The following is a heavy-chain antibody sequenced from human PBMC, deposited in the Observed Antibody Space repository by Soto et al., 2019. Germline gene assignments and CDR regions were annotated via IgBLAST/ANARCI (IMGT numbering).Heavy chain of an antibody. CDR3: AKSRVFIGAIVTLLDS. D-gene: IGHD3-16*02. CDR2: ISNNGDTA. V-gene: IGHV3-23*01. Sequence: EVQLLESGGGLVQPGGSLTLSCATSGFTFSSYAMVWVRQAAEKGLELVASISNNGDTAYYADSVKGRFTISRGNSENTLYLQMNGLRADDTALYFCAKSRVFIGAIVTLLDSWGQGTQFTVSS. CDR1: GFTFSSYA. J-gene: IGHJ4*02.